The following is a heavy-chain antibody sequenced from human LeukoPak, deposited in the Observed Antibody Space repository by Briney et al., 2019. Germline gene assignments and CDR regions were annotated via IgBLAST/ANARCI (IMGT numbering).Heavy chain of an antibody. J-gene: IGHJ4*02. V-gene: IGHV3-30-3*01. Sequence: PGGSLRLSCAASGFTFSSYAMHWVRQAPGKGLEWVAVISYDGSNKYYADSVKGRFTISRDNSKSTLYLQMNSLRAEDTAVYYCARALRSYSHLIYWGQGTLVTVSS. D-gene: IGHD1-26*01. CDR1: GFTFSSYA. CDR2: ISYDGSNK. CDR3: ARALRSYSHLIY.